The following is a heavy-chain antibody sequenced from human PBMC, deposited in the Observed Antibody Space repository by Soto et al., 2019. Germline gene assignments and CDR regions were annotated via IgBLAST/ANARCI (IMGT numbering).Heavy chain of an antibody. CDR2: IYYSGST. Sequence: SETLSLTCTVSGGAISSGDYYWSLIRQHPGKGLEWIGYIYYSGSTYYNPSLKSRATISVDTSKNQFSLKLSSVTAADTAVYYCASARGARYFDYWGQGTLVTVSS. CDR1: GGAISSGDYY. V-gene: IGHV4-30-4*01. J-gene: IGHJ4*02. CDR3: ASARGARYFDY. D-gene: IGHD2-15*01.